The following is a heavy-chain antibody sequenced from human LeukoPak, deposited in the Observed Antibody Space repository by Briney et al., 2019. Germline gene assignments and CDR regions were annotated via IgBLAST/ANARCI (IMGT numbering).Heavy chain of an antibody. V-gene: IGHV4-59*08. CDR1: GGSINTYF. CDR2: IYNSGST. Sequence: SETLSLTCTVSGGSINTYFWSWIRQPPGKGLEWIGYIYNSGSTNYNPSLESRVTISVDTSKSQFSLKVSSVTAADTAVYYCARLRTGSSGSTFDYWGQGTLVTVSS. J-gene: IGHJ4*02. CDR3: ARLRTGSSGSTFDY. D-gene: IGHD6-19*01.